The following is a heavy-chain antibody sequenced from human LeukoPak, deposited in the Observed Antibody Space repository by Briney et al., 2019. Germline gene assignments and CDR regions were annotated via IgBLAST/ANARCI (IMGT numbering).Heavy chain of an antibody. Sequence: GGSLKLSCAASGFTFSSYGMHWVRQAPGKGLEWVAVIWYDGSNKYYADSVKGRFTISRDNSKNTLYLQMNSLRAEDTAVYYCAKAQSRSSSWWYFDLWGRGTLVTVSS. J-gene: IGHJ2*01. V-gene: IGHV3-33*06. D-gene: IGHD6-13*01. CDR2: IWYDGSNK. CDR1: GFTFSSYG. CDR3: AKAQSRSSSWWYFDL.